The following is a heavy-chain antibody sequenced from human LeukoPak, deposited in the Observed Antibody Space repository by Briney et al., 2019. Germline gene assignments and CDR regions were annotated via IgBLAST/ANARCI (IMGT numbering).Heavy chain of an antibody. CDR2: IIPILGIA. CDR1: GGTFSSYA. V-gene: IGHV1-69*04. Sequence: GASVKVSCKASGGTFSSYAISWVRQAPGQGLEWMGRIIPILGIANYAQKFQGRVTITADKSTSTAYMELSSLRSEDTAVYYCARVAGDGYNYDPYYYYGMDVWGQGTTVTVSS. CDR3: ARVAGDGYNYDPYYYYGMDV. J-gene: IGHJ6*02. D-gene: IGHD5-24*01.